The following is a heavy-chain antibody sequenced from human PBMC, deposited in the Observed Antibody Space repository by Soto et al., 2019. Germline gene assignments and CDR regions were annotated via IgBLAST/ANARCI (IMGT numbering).Heavy chain of an antibody. Sequence: QVQLLESGGGVVQPGRSLRLSCAASGFTFSSYAMHWVRQPPGKGLEWVAVVSNDGRNKFYADSVRGRFTISRDNSKNTLYLEMDSLRVEDTAVFYCARGQHGLDHWGQGSLVIVS. J-gene: IGHJ4*02. CDR1: GFTFSSYA. CDR2: VSNDGRNK. D-gene: IGHD2-8*01. CDR3: ARGQHGLDH. V-gene: IGHV3-30-3*01.